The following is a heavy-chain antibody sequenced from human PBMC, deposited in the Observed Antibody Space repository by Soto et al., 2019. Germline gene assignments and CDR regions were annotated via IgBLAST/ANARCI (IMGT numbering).Heavy chain of an antibody. CDR2: LGAADDP. V-gene: IGHV3-13*05. J-gene: IGHJ6*02. CDR3: ARAYSGRLPRRADYYYAMDV. D-gene: IGHD2-15*01. Sequence: LRLSCAASGVTLSAYDMHWVRQAEGKGLEWVSALGAADDPYYLVSVKGRFTISRENAKNSLYLQMNNLRAGDTAVYYCARAYSGRLPRRADYYYAMDVWGQGTTVTVSS. CDR1: GVTLSAYD.